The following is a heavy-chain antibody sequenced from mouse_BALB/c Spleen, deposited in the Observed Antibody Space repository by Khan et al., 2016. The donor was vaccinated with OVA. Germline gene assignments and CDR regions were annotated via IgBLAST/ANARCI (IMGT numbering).Heavy chain of an antibody. CDR3: ARTARIKY. CDR1: GYSITSGYG. D-gene: IGHD1-2*01. CDR2: ISYSGST. V-gene: IGHV3-2*02. J-gene: IGHJ2*01. Sequence: EVQLQESGPGLVKPSQSLSLTCTVTGYSITSGYGWNWIRQFPGNKLEWMGYISYSGSTNYNPSLKSRFSITRDTSKNQFVLQLNSVATEDTATYYCARTARIKYWGQGTTLTVSS.